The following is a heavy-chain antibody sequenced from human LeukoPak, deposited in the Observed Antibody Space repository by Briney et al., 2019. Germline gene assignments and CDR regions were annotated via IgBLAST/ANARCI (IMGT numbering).Heavy chain of an antibody. J-gene: IGHJ4*02. Sequence: SETLSLTCAVYGGSFSGYYWSWIRQPPGKGLEWIGEINHSGSTNCNPSLKSRVTISVDTSKNQFSLKLSSVTAADTAVYYCARGFIAAAGRFDYWGQGTLVTVSS. D-gene: IGHD6-13*01. CDR1: GGSFSGYY. CDR2: INHSGST. CDR3: ARGFIAAAGRFDY. V-gene: IGHV4-34*01.